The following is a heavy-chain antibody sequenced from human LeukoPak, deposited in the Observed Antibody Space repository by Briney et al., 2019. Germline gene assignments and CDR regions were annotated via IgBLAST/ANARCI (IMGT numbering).Heavy chain of an antibody. CDR2: IYYSGST. J-gene: IGHJ3*02. Sequence: SQTLSLTCTVSGGSISSGDYYWSWIRQPPGKGLEWIGYIYYSGSTYYNPSLKSRVTISVDTSKNQFSLKLSSVTAADTAVYYCAGFRMVTTAFGAFDIWGQGTMVTVSS. D-gene: IGHD4-17*01. CDR1: GGSISSGDYY. CDR3: AGFRMVTTAFGAFDI. V-gene: IGHV4-30-4*01.